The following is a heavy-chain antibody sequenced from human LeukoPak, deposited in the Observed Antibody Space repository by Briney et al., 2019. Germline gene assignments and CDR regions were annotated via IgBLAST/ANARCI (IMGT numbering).Heavy chain of an antibody. CDR3: ARVRGEIDY. J-gene: IGHJ4*02. CDR1: GYTFPSYF. V-gene: IGHV1-46*01. D-gene: IGHD3-10*01. Sequence: GASVKVSCKASGYTFPSYFMHWVRQAPGQGLEWMGIINPTGGSTTYAQKFQGRVTMTRDTSTSTVYMELSSLRSDDTAVYYCARVRGEIDYWGQGTLVTVSS. CDR2: INPTGGST.